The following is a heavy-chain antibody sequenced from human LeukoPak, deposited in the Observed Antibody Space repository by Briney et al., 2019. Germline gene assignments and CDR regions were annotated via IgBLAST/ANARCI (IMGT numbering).Heavy chain of an antibody. J-gene: IGHJ4*02. V-gene: IGHV3-7*01. CDR3: ARNYDFWSGYWHLYYFDY. Sequence: GGSLRLSCAASGFTFSSYWMSWVRQAPGKGLEWVANIKQDGSEKYYVDSVKGRFTISRDNAKNSLYLQMNSLRAEDTAVYYCARNYDFWSGYWHLYYFDYWGQGTLVTVS. CDR2: IKQDGSEK. D-gene: IGHD3-3*01. CDR1: GFTFSSYW.